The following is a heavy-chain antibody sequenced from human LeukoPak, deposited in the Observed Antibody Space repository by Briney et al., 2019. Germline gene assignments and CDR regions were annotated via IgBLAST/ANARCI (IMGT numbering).Heavy chain of an antibody. Sequence: GGSLRLSCAASGFTFSYVWMNWVRQAPGQGLEWVGRIKNKADGETTDYAAPVKGRFTISRDDSKDTLYLQMNSLRAEDTAVYYCAKDIPVERWGQGTLVTVSS. CDR2: IKNKADGETT. J-gene: IGHJ4*02. CDR1: GFTFSYVW. V-gene: IGHV3-15*01. D-gene: IGHD1-1*01. CDR3: AKDIPVER.